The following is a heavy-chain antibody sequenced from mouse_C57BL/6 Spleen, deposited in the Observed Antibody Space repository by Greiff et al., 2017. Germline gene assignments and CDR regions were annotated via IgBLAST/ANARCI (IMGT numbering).Heavy chain of an antibody. D-gene: IGHD1-1*01. CDR2: INPSTGGT. CDR1: GYSFTDYY. V-gene: IGHV1-42*01. CDR3: ARKGFYFGSSYWYFDV. Sequence: EVQLQQSGPELVKPGASVKISCKASGYSFTDYYMNWVKQSPEKSLEWIGEINPSTGGTTYNQKFKAKATLTVDKSSSTAYMQFKSLTSEDSAVYYCARKGFYFGSSYWYFDVWGTGTTVTVSS. J-gene: IGHJ1*03.